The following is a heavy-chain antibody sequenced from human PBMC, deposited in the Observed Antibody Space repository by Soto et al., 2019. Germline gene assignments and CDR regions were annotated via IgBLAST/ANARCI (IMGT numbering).Heavy chain of an antibody. D-gene: IGHD2-2*01. Sequence: QVQLVQSGAEVKKPGSSVKVSCKASGGTISRYSITWVRQAPGHGLEWIGRVIPIFGIPTYAQKFQGRVTITADESTSTAYMELSSLRSDDTAVYYCAREDRDRETGLVPAAIDGMDVWGQRTTVTVSS. CDR1: GGTISRYS. CDR2: VIPIFGIP. J-gene: IGHJ6*02. CDR3: AREDRDRETGLVPAAIDGMDV. V-gene: IGHV1-69*08.